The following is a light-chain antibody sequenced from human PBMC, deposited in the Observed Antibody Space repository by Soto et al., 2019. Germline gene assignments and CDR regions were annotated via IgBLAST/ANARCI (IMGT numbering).Light chain of an antibody. Sequence: EIVLTQSPGTLSLSPGARGTLSCRASESVTDYLAWYQQTPGQAPRLLIYGTSHRATGIPDRFSGSGSGTDFTLTINRLEPEDFAVYYCQQYGSSWTFGQGTKVDI. J-gene: IGKJ1*01. CDR1: ESVTDY. CDR3: QQYGSSWT. V-gene: IGKV3-20*01. CDR2: GTS.